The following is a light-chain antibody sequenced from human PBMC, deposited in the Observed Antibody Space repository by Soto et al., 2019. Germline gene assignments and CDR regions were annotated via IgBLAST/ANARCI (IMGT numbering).Light chain of an antibody. Sequence: AIQLTQSPSSLSASVGDRVTITCRASQGISSTLTWYQQKPGKVPQLLIFAASTLQSGVPSRFSGSGSGTDFTLTISSLQPEDFATYYCQQFNSSPFTFGQGTRVEIK. V-gene: IGKV1-13*02. J-gene: IGKJ5*01. CDR2: AAS. CDR3: QQFNSSPFT. CDR1: QGISST.